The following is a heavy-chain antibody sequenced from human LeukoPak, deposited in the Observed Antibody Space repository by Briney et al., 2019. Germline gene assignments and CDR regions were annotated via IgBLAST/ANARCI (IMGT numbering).Heavy chain of an antibody. CDR2: IKQDGSEK. CDR3: ARDPSDYYGSGSYALHYFDY. Sequence: GGSLRLSCAASGFTFSSYWMSWVRQAPGKGLEWVANIKQDGSEKYYVDSVKGRFTISRDNAKNSPYLQMNSLRAEDTAVYYCARDPSDYYGSGSYALHYFDYWGQGTLVTVSS. D-gene: IGHD3-10*01. CDR1: GFTFSSYW. J-gene: IGHJ4*02. V-gene: IGHV3-7*01.